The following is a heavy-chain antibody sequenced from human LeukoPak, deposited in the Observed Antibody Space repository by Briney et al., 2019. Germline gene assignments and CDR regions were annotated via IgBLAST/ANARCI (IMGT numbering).Heavy chain of an antibody. CDR3: ARDTRVRWLQLPTPYFDY. J-gene: IGHJ4*02. Sequence: ASVKVSCKASGGTFSSYAISWVRQAPGQGLEWMGGIIPIFGTANYAQKFQGRVTITADESTSTAYMELNSLRSEDTAVYYCARDTRVRWLQLPTPYFDYWGQGTLVTVSS. D-gene: IGHD5-24*01. CDR1: GGTFSSYA. CDR2: IIPIFGTA. V-gene: IGHV1-69*13.